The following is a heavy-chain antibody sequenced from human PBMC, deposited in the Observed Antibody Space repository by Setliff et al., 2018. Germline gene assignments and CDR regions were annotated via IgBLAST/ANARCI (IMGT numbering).Heavy chain of an antibody. J-gene: IGHJ6*03. CDR2: IYYSGTT. CDR3: ARRPYQHYDSSGYSVNYYMDV. D-gene: IGHD3-22*01. V-gene: IGHV4-39*01. CDR1: GASINSSTFF. Sequence: SETLSLTCIVSGASINSSTFFWGWIRQPPGKGLEWIGSIYYSGTTYYNPSVRSRVTISVDMSKNQFSLKLSSVTAADTAVYFCARRPYQHYDSSGYSVNYYMDVWG.